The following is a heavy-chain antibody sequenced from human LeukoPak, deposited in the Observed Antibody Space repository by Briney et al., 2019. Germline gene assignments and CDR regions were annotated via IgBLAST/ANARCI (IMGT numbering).Heavy chain of an antibody. CDR1: GFTFSSYA. J-gene: IGHJ4*02. V-gene: IGHV3-30*04. D-gene: IGHD6-19*01. CDR2: ISYDGSNK. CDR3: ARGNSSGWYYFDY. Sequence: GRSLRLSCAASGFTFSSYAMHWVRQAPGKGLEWVAVISYDGSNKYYADSVKGRFTISRDNSKNTLYPQMNSLRAEDTAVYYCARGNSSGWYYFDYWGQGTLVTVSS.